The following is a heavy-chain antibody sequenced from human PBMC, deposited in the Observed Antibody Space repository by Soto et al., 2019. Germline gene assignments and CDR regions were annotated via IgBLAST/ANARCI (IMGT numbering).Heavy chain of an antibody. J-gene: IGHJ4*02. CDR2: IDYSGST. Sequence: PSETLSLTSNVSGGSVNDFYWSWIRQPPGKGLDGVWDIDYSGSTDYNPSLKSRVTISVDPSKTQFSLNLRSVNTADTAVYYCARLGGVAACTFDHWGQGTLVTVSS. CDR3: ARLGGVAACTFDH. CDR1: GGSVNDFY. V-gene: IGHV4-59*02. D-gene: IGHD6-13*01.